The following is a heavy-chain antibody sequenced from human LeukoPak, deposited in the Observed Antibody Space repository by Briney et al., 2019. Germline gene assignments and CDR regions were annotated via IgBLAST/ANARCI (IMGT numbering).Heavy chain of an antibody. CDR2: ISIDGRSD. D-gene: IGHD3-3*01. CDR1: ASTFGTYV. Sequence: GRSLRLSCAASASTFGTYVMHWVRQAPGRGLEWVAGISIDGRSDHYPDSVRDRFTISRDNSINTLYLQMNSLRAEDTAVYYCARDETSGYYDFWSGYPRPYYFDYWGQGTLVTVSS. J-gene: IGHJ4*02. CDR3: ARDETSGYYDFWSGYPRPYYFDY. V-gene: IGHV3-30*04.